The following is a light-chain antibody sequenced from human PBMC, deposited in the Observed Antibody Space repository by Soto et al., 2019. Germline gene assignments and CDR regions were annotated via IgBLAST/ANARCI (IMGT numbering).Light chain of an antibody. J-gene: IGKJ2*01. V-gene: IGKV3-11*01. CDR1: QSVSSY. CDR3: QQCSNWPDT. CDR2: DTL. Sequence: EIVLTQSPATLSLSPGERATLSCRASQSVSSYLAWYEQKCGQPPRLFMHDTLNRATGTPATISGSGSGTDFTLSISSLEPEDIAAYSCQQCSNWPDTFGQGTKLEIK.